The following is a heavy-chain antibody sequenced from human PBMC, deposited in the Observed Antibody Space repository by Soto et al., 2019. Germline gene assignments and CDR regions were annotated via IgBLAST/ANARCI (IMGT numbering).Heavy chain of an antibody. Sequence: SETLSRTCGVAGYSISSGYYWGWNRQPPGKGLEWIGSIYHSGSTYYNPSLKSRVTISVDTSKNQFSLKLSSVTAADTAVYYGASRSSGLQKGDYWGHVTLVTASS. CDR2: IYHSGST. D-gene: IGHD6-19*01. CDR3: ASRSSGLQKGDY. CDR1: GYSISSGYY. J-gene: IGHJ4*01. V-gene: IGHV4-38-2*01.